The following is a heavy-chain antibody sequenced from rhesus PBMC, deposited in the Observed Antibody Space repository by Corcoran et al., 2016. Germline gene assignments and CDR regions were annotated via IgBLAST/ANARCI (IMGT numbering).Heavy chain of an antibody. V-gene: IGHV3-59*01. CDR1: GFTFSDYY. Sequence: EAQLVESGGGLAKPGGSLRLSCAASGFTFSDYYMHWVRQAPGKGLGWVSRIRNGGGCTWYAAAVKGRFTISRENAKNTLYLQMHSLRAEDTAVYYCARDVRYSGYSFGMNFDYWGQGVLVTVSS. J-gene: IGHJ4*01. CDR2: IRNGGGCT. D-gene: IGHD5-24*01. CDR3: ARDVRYSGYSFGMNFDY.